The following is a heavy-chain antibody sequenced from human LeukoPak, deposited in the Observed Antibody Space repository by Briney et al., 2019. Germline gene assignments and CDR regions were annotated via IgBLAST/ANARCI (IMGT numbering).Heavy chain of an antibody. D-gene: IGHD1-14*01. Sequence: GGSLRLSCAASGFTFSSYAMTWVRQAPGKGLEWVSTINAVDTNTYYADSVKGRFTVSRDNSKDTLYLQMNSLRAEDTAVYYCAKQFLETSWGQGTLVTVSS. CDR1: GFTFSSYA. V-gene: IGHV3-23*01. CDR3: AKQFLETS. J-gene: IGHJ4*02. CDR2: INAVDTNT.